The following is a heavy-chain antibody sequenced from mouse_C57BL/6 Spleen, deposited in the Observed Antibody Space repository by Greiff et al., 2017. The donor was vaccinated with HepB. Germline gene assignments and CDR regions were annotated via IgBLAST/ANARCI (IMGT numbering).Heavy chain of an antibody. D-gene: IGHD3-3*01. J-gene: IGHJ4*01. Sequence: EVNVVESGGGLVKPGGSLKLSCAASGFTFSSYAMSWVRQTPEKRLEWVATISDGGSYTYYPDNVKGRFTISRDNAKNNLYLQMSHLKSEDTAMYYCARDRTRGGAMDYWGQGTSVTVSS. V-gene: IGHV5-4*01. CDR2: ISDGGSYT. CDR3: ARDRTRGGAMDY. CDR1: GFTFSSYA.